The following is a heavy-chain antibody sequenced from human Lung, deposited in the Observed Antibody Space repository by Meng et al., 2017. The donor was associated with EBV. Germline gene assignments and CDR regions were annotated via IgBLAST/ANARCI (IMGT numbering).Heavy chain of an antibody. CDR3: SRDLVGSDDV. J-gene: IGHJ4*02. CDR2: TNEDGGIT. V-gene: IGHV3-74*01. D-gene: IGHD5-24*01. CDR1: GFRFSRYW. Sequence: EVQLGGSGGGLVQPGGSLRLPCAASGFRFSRYWMHWVRQVPGKGLIWVARTNEDGGITNYADSVKGRFTISRDNTKNTLYLHMTSLRVEDTAVYFCSRDLVGSDDVWGQGTLVTVSS.